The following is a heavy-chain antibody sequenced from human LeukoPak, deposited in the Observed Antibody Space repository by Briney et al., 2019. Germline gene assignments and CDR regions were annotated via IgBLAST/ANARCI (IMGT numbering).Heavy chain of an antibody. CDR3: ATASGAFDI. CDR1: EFSFSSYW. CDR2: IKQDGSEK. V-gene: IGHV3-7*01. D-gene: IGHD1-1*01. Sequence: GGSLRLSCEGSEFSFSSYWMSWVRQAPGKGLEWVAKIKQDGSEKYYVDSVKGRFTISRENAKNSLSLQMNSLRAEDTAVYYCATASGAFDIWGQGTMVTVSS. J-gene: IGHJ3*02.